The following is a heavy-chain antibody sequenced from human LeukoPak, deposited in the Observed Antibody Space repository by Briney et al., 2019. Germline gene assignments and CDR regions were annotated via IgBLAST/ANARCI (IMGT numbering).Heavy chain of an antibody. J-gene: IGHJ5*02. Sequence: SETLSLTCTVSGVSISSGSYYWSWIRQPPGKGLEWIGRIHTSGNTNYNPSLKSRVTISIDTSKNQIPLILSSVTAADTAVYFCARGQSGVRGANVPNLMGFDPWGQGTLVTVSS. CDR3: ARGQSGVRGANVPNLMGFDP. CDR1: GVSISSGSYY. CDR2: IHTSGNT. D-gene: IGHD3-10*01. V-gene: IGHV4-61*02.